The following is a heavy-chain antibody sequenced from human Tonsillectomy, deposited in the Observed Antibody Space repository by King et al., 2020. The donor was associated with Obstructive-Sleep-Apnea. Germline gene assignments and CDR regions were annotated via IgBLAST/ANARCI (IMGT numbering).Heavy chain of an antibody. J-gene: IGHJ3*02. CDR3: ARLKAVAGTSDAFDM. CDR2: IYPHDSDT. CDR1: GYSFSNYW. D-gene: IGHD6-19*01. V-gene: IGHV5-51*01. Sequence: EVQLVESGAEVKKSGESLKISCKGSGYSFSNYWIGWVRQMPGKGLEWMGIIYPHDSDTRYSPYFQGQVTISADKSISTAFLRWSSLKASDTAMYYCARLKAVAGTSDAFDMWGQGTTVTVSS.